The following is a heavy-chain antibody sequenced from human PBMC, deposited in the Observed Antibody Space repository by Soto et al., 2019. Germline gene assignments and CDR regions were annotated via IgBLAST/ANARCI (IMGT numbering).Heavy chain of an antibody. D-gene: IGHD1-7*01. CDR3: ARGPYNWNSYPYYYYGMDV. Sequence: QVQLQQSGPGLVKPSQTLSLTCAISGDSVSSNSAAWSWIRQSPSRGLEWLGRTYYRSKWYNDYAVSVTSRITINPDTSKNQFSLQLNSVTPEDTAVYYCARGPYNWNSYPYYYYGMDVWGQGTTVTVSS. V-gene: IGHV6-1*01. CDR2: TYYRSKWYN. CDR1: GDSVSSNSAA. J-gene: IGHJ6*02.